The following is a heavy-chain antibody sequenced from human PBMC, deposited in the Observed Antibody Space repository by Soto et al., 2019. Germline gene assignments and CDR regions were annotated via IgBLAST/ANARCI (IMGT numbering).Heavy chain of an antibody. Sequence: GSLRLSCAASGFTFTSYAINWVRQAPGQGLEWLSDISGSGADIKYADSVKGRFTISRDNSKNTVSLQMNSLRAEDTAVYYCAKNCGGDCYSPSRVVFQHWGQGTLVTVSS. V-gene: IGHV3-23*01. CDR2: ISGSGADI. CDR1: GFTFTSYA. J-gene: IGHJ1*01. D-gene: IGHD2-21*01. CDR3: AKNCGGDCYSPSRVVFQH.